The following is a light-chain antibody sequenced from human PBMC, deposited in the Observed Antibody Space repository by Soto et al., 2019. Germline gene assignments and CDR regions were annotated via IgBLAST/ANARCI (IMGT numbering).Light chain of an antibody. Sequence: DIQMTQSPSTLSESVGDRVTITCRASQSISSWLAWYQQKPGKAPRLLIYKASSLEGGVPSRFSGSGSGTEFTLTISSMQPDDLATYYCQQYNSYSHSFGQGTQLEIK. V-gene: IGKV1-5*03. CDR2: KAS. CDR3: QQYNSYSHS. J-gene: IGKJ2*01. CDR1: QSISSW.